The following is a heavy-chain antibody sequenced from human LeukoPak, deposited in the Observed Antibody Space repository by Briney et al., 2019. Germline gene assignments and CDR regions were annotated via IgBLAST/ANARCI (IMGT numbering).Heavy chain of an antibody. CDR3: ARAGTRKTGTTFNWFDP. J-gene: IGHJ5*02. V-gene: IGHV4-39*07. CDR2: IYYSGST. Sequence: SETLSLTCTVSGGSISSSSYYWGWIRQPPGKGLEWIGSIYYSGSTYYNPSLKSRVTISVDTSKSQFSLKLSSVTAADTAVYYCARAGTRKTGTTFNWFDPWGQGTLVTVSS. CDR1: GGSISSSSYY. D-gene: IGHD1-7*01.